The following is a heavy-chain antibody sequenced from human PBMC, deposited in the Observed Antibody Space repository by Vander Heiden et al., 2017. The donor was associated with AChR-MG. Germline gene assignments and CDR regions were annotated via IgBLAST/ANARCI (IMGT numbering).Heavy chain of an antibody. CDR3: AKDPLVELLLQENFQH. V-gene: IGHV3-23*01. Sequence: EVPLLESGGGLVQPGGSLRLSCAASGFTFSSHAMSWVRQAPGKGLEWVSAISGSGGSTYYADSVKGRFTISRDNSKNTLYLQMNSLRAEDTAVYYCAKDPLVELLLQENFQHWGQGTLVTVSS. D-gene: IGHD2-15*01. CDR1: GFTFSSHA. CDR2: ISGSGGST. J-gene: IGHJ1*01.